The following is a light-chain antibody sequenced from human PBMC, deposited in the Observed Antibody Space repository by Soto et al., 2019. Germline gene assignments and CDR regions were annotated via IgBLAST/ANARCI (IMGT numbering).Light chain of an antibody. J-gene: IGKJ1*01. V-gene: IGKV1-5*03. CDR3: QEYNSGWR. Sequence: DIKMSQSPSTLSGSVGNRVTITCRASQTISSWLAWYQQKPGKAPKLLIYKASTLKSGVPSRFSGSGSGTEFTLTISSLQPDDFATYYCQEYNSGWRFGQGTMV. CDR1: QTISSW. CDR2: KAS.